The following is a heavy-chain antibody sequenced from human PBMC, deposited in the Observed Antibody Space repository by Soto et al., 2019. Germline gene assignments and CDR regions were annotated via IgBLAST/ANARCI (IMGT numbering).Heavy chain of an antibody. Sequence: WTWIRQHPGKGLEWIGYIYYSGSTYYNPSLESLVSMSVDTSKNQFSLRLSSVTAADTAVYYCARGNSGDYFFDYWGPGTLVTVSS. J-gene: IGHJ4*02. CDR3: ARGNSGDYFFDY. D-gene: IGHD3-10*01. CDR2: IYYSGST. V-gene: IGHV4-31*01.